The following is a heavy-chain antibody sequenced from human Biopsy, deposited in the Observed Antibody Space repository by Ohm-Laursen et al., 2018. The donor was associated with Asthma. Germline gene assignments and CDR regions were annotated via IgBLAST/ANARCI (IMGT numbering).Heavy chain of an antibody. CDR3: ARPREYYYDSSGYYYHAFDI. CDR2: IYYSGNT. J-gene: IGHJ3*02. D-gene: IGHD3-22*01. V-gene: IGHV4-39*01. Sequence: GTLSLTCAVSGGSIGTSTYYWGWIRQPPGKGLEWIASIYYSGNTYYNPSLKSRVTISLGTSKNQFSLKLSSVTAADTAVYYCARPREYYYDSSGYYYHAFDIWGQGTMVTVSS. CDR1: GGSIGTSTYY.